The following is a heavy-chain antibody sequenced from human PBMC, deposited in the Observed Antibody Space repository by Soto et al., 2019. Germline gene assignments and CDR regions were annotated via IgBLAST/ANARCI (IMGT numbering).Heavy chain of an antibody. Sequence: GASVKVSCKPSGYSFTSHGISWVGQAPGQGLEWMGWISAYNGNTNYAQKLQGRVTMTTDTSTSTAYMELRSLRSDDTAVYYCARDGSFTINHYSGMDVWGQGTTVTVSS. J-gene: IGHJ6*02. CDR2: ISAYNGNT. CDR1: GYSFTSHG. D-gene: IGHD3-3*01. V-gene: IGHV1-18*01. CDR3: ARDGSFTINHYSGMDV.